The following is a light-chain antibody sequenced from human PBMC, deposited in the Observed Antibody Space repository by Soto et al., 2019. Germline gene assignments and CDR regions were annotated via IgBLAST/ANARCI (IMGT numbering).Light chain of an antibody. CDR2: DIS. CDR3: SSYTTSTSSIL. J-gene: IGLJ2*01. Sequence: QSALTQPASVAGSPGQSITISCTGTSSDIGNYDFVSWYQQVPGTAPTAMIYDISSRPSGVSNRFSGSKSGNRANLTLSGLQAEEEAYYYCSSYTTSTSSILFGGGTQLTVL. CDR1: SSDIGNYDF. V-gene: IGLV2-14*03.